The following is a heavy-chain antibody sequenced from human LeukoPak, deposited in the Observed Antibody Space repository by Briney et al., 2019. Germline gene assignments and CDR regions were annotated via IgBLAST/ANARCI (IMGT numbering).Heavy chain of an antibody. Sequence: GESLGISCQGSGYSFTTYWIGWVRQMPGKGLEWMGIIYPGDSDTRYSPSFQGQVTMSADKSISTAYLQWSSLKASDTAMYYCARRVSSSGFDAFDVWGQGTMVTVSS. CDR1: GYSFTTYW. CDR3: ARRVSSSGFDAFDV. CDR2: IYPGDSDT. J-gene: IGHJ3*01. V-gene: IGHV5-51*01. D-gene: IGHD5-12*01.